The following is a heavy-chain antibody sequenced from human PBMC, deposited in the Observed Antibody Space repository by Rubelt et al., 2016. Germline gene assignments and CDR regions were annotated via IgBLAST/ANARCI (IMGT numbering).Heavy chain of an antibody. J-gene: IGHJ4*02. CDR2: INHSGST. Sequence: QVQLQQWGAGLLKPSETLSLTCAVYGGSFSGYYWSWIRQPPGKGLEWIGEINHSGSTNYNPSPKVRDTIAVALSKNPVYLRLGVVTAADWALYYCVAGWAAGDRGEYWGQGTLVTVSS. V-gene: IGHV4-34*01. CDR1: GGSFSGYY. D-gene: IGHD3-16*01. CDR3: VAGWAAGDRGEY.